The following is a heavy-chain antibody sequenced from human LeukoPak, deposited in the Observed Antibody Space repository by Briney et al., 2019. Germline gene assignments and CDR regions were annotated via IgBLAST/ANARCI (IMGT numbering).Heavy chain of an antibody. CDR2: IYYSGNT. V-gene: IGHV4-39*01. J-gene: IGHJ4*02. CDR3: ARQTGSGLFILP. D-gene: IGHD3/OR15-3a*01. Sequence: PGGSLRLSCAASGFTFSNYDMNWIRQPPGKGLEWIGSIYYSGNTYYNASLKSQVSISIDTSKNQFSLKLTSVTAADTAVYYCARQTGSGLFILPGGQGTLVTVSS. CDR1: GFTFSNYD.